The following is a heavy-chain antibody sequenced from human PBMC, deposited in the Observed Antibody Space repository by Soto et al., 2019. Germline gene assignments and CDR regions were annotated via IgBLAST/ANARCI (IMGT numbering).Heavy chain of an antibody. J-gene: IGHJ3*02. V-gene: IGHV3-48*01. D-gene: IGHD2-21*01. CDR2: IRGTT. Sequence: GGSLRLSCAASGFTFTSYSMNWVRQAPGKGLEWVSYIRGTTHYADSVKGRFTISRDDARSSLYLQMNSLRADDTAVYYCARDDSFAFDIWGQGTMVTVS. CDR1: GFTFTSYS. CDR3: ARDDSFAFDI.